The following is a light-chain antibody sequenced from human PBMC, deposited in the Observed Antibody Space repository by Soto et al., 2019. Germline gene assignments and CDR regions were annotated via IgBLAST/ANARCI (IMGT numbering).Light chain of an antibody. CDR2: DAS. CDR3: QQRSNWPPYT. CDR1: QSVSSY. Sequence: EIVLTQSPATLSLSPGERATLSCRASQSVSSYLAWYQQKPGQAPRLLIYDASNRATGIPARFSGSGSGTDFTLTISSLEPEEFAVYYCQQRSNWPPYTFGQGTMLEIK. V-gene: IGKV3-11*01. J-gene: IGKJ2*01.